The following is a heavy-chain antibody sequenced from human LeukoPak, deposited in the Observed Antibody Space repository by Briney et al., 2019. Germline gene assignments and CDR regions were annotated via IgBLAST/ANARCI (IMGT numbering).Heavy chain of an antibody. V-gene: IGHV3-7*01. J-gene: IGHJ4*02. CDR1: GFTFNNYW. CDR2: IKQDGSEK. CDR3: ALRWLQTFDY. D-gene: IGHD5-24*01. Sequence: GGSLRLSCSASGFTFNNYWMTWVRQAPGKGLEWVANIKQDGSEKYYVDSVKGRFTISRDNAKNSLYLQMNSLRAEDTAVYYCALRWLQTFDYWGQGTLVTVSS.